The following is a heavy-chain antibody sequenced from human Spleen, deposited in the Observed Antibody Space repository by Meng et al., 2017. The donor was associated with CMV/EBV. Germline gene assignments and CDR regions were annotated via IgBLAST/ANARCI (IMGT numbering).Heavy chain of an antibody. V-gene: IGHV4-34*01. Sequence: SETLSLTCTVYGGSFSDYSWSWIRQPPGKGLEWIGVITHSGSTNYNPSLTSRVTISVDSSRKQSSLKLSSVTAADTAVYFCARDRVRRYSSSVVYYGLDGWGQGTTVTVSS. CDR3: ARDRVRRYSSSVVYYGLDG. J-gene: IGHJ6*02. CDR1: GGSFSDYS. CDR2: ITHSGST. D-gene: IGHD6-6*01.